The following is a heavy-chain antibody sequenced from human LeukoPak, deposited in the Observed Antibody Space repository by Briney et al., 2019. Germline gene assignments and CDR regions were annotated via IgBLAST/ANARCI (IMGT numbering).Heavy chain of an antibody. CDR3: ARDKYGNNWFDP. D-gene: IGHD2/OR15-2a*01. CDR2: IYTGGTP. V-gene: IGHV3-66*01. Sequence: GGSLRLSCAASGFTVSSNYMSWVRQAPGKGLEWVSVIYTGGTPYYADSVKGRLTISRGNSKKTLYLQMNSLRAEDTAVYYCARDKYGNNWFDPWGQGTLVTVSS. J-gene: IGHJ5*02. CDR1: GFTVSSNY.